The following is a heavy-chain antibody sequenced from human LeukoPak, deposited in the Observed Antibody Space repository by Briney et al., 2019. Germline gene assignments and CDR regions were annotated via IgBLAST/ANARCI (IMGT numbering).Heavy chain of an antibody. V-gene: IGHV3-30*04. J-gene: IGHJ5*02. D-gene: IGHD4-17*01. Sequence: PGGSLRLSCVASGFTFSRFGLPWVRQAPGKGLEWVAGISYDGRIKHYADSVTGRFTISRDNSKNTLSLEMSSLRGEDTAVYFCARADYGDDRHRGSWGQGTLVTVSS. CDR3: ARADYGDDRHRGS. CDR1: GFTFSRFG. CDR2: ISYDGRIK.